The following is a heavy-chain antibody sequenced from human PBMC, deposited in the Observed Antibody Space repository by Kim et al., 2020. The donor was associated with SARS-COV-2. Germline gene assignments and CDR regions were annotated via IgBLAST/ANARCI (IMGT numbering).Heavy chain of an antibody. Sequence: YSQKCQGRVTITRDTSASTAYMELSSLRSEDTAVYYCAGYSSSFDLSFQHWGQGTLVTVSS. J-gene: IGHJ1*01. D-gene: IGHD6-13*01. CDR3: AGYSSSFDLSFQH. V-gene: IGHV1-3*01.